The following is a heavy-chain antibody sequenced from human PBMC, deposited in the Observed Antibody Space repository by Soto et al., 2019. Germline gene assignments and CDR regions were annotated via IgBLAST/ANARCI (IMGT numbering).Heavy chain of an antibody. CDR2: IYYSGST. J-gene: IGHJ6*03. V-gene: IGHV4-59*01. CDR1: GGSISSYY. CDR3: ARGGVYSPELADYYYYMDV. D-gene: IGHD4-4*01. Sequence: PSETLSLTCTVSGGSISSYYWSWIRQPPGKGLEWIGYIYYSGSTNYNPSLKSRVTISVDTSKNQFSLKLSSVTAADTAVYYCARGGVYSPELADYYYYMDVWGKGTTVTVSS.